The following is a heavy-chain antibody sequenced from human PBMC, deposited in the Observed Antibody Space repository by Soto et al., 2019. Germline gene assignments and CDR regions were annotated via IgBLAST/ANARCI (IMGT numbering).Heavy chain of an antibody. Sequence: PGGSLRLSCEASGLTFSSCWMSWVRQAPGKGLEWVAIIKEDGTEIYYVDSVKGRFTISRDNAKNSLYLQMNSLRAEDTAVYYCAKGGRQWLVTSDFNYWGQGALVTVSS. D-gene: IGHD6-19*01. CDR2: IKEDGTEI. J-gene: IGHJ4*02. CDR1: GLTFSSCW. V-gene: IGHV3-7*04. CDR3: AKGGRQWLVTSDFNY.